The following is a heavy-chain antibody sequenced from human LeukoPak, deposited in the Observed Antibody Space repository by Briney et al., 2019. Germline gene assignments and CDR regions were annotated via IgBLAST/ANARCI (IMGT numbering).Heavy chain of an antibody. Sequence: PSETLSLTCTVSGGSISSYYWSWIRQPPGKGLEWIGEINHSGSTNYNPSLKSRVTISIDTSKNQFSLKLSSVTAADTAVYYCASHGSGSYGDWGQGTLVTVSS. CDR3: ASHGSGSYGD. CDR1: GGSISSYY. CDR2: INHSGST. J-gene: IGHJ4*02. D-gene: IGHD3-10*01. V-gene: IGHV4-34*01.